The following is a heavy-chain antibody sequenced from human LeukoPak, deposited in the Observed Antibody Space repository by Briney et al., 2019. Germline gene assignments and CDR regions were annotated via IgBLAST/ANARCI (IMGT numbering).Heavy chain of an antibody. D-gene: IGHD3-22*01. CDR1: GDSVSSNSAA. CDR2: TYYRSKWYN. V-gene: IGHV6-1*01. Sequence: SQTLSLTCAISGDSVSSNSAAWNWIRQSPSRGLEWLGRTYYRSKWYNNYAVSVKSRITINPDTSKNQFSLQLKSVTPEDTAVYYCARGRIVVANTGAFDIWGQGTMVPVSS. CDR3: ARGRIVVANTGAFDI. J-gene: IGHJ3*02.